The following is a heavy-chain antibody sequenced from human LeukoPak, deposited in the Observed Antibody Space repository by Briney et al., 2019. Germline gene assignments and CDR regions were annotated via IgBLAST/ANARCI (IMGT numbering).Heavy chain of an antibody. CDR3: ARDIPTYYDFWSGSTDY. D-gene: IGHD3-3*01. V-gene: IGHV3-33*01. Sequence: GGSLRLSCAASGFTFSSYGMHWVRQAPGKGLEWVAVIWYDGSNKYYADSVKGRFTISRDNSKNTLYLQMNSLRAEDTAVYYCARDIPTYYDFWSGSTDYWGRGTLVTVSS. CDR2: IWYDGSNK. CDR1: GFTFSSYG. J-gene: IGHJ4*02.